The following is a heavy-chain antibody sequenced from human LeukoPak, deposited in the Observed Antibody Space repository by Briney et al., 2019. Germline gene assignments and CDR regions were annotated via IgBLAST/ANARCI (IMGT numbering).Heavy chain of an antibody. J-gene: IGHJ4*02. CDR3: ARTNYDFWSGFDY. CDR2: IYYSGST. V-gene: IGHV4-59*01. CDR1: GGSISSYY. D-gene: IGHD3-3*01. Sequence: SETLSLTCTASGGSISSYYWSWIRQPPGKGLEWIGYIYYSGSTNYNPSLKSRVTISVDTSKNQFSLKLSSVTAADTAVYYCARTNYDFWSGFDYWGQGTLVTVSS.